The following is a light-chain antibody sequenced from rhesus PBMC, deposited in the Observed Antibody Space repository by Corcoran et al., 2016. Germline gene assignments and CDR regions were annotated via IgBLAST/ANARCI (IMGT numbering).Light chain of an antibody. J-gene: IGKJ2*01. CDR3: LQHNSYPYS. V-gene: IGKV1-28*03. CDR1: QGISSY. Sequence: DIQMTQSPSSLSASVGDTVTITCRASQGISSYLNWFQQKPGKAPKLLIYDESSLEIGDPASFSGSGSGTDFTLTISSLQTEDFSAYSCLQHNSYPYSFGQGTKVEIK. CDR2: DES.